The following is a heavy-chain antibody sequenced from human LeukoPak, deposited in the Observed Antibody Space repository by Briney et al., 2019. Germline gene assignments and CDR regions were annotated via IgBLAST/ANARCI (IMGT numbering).Heavy chain of an antibody. V-gene: IGHV3-23*01. J-gene: IGHJ6*04. CDR1: GFTFSSYA. D-gene: IGHD3-10*01. Sequence: GGSLRLSCAASGFTFSSYAMSWVRQAPGKGLEWVSAISGSGGSTYYADSVKGRFTISRDNSKNTLYLQMNSLRAEDMAVYYCAKDLSAGFGELSSDVWGKGTTVTVSS. CDR2: ISGSGGST. CDR3: AKDLSAGFGELSSDV.